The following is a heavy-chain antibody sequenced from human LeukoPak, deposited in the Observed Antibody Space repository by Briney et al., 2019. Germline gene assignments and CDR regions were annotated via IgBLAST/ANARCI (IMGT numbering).Heavy chain of an antibody. V-gene: IGHV4-59*01. J-gene: IGHJ6*02. CDR2: IYYSGST. CDR1: GGSISSYY. CDR3: ASGPKDNWNSYYYYYYGMDV. D-gene: IGHD1-7*01. Sequence: PSETLSLTCTVSGGSISSYYWSWIRQPPGKGLEWLGYIYYSGSTNYTPSLKSRVTISVDTSKNQFSLKLNSVTAADTAVYYCASGPKDNWNSYYYYYYGMDVWGQGTTVTVSS.